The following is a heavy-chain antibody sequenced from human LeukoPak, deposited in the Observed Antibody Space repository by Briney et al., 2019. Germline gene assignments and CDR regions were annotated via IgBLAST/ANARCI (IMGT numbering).Heavy chain of an antibody. CDR2: IYSGGST. Sequence: GGSLRLSCAASGFTVSSNYMSWVRQAPGKGLEWVSVIYSGGSTYYADSVKGRFTISRDNSKNTLYLQMNSLRAEDTAVYYCARDLRGELLPWDWGQGTLVTVSS. J-gene: IGHJ4*02. CDR3: ARDLRGELLPWD. V-gene: IGHV3-66*01. CDR1: GFTVSSNY. D-gene: IGHD1-26*01.